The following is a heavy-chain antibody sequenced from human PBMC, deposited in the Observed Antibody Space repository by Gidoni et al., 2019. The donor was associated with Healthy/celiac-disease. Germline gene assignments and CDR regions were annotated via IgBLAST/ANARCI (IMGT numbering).Heavy chain of an antibody. D-gene: IGHD3-10*01. J-gene: IGHJ4*02. V-gene: IGHV1-69*01. CDR1: GGTFSSYA. CDR3: ASDVGAPLDY. Sequence: QVQLVQSGAEGKKPGSSVQVSCQASGGTFSSYAISWVRQAPGQGLEWMGGIIPIFGTATYAQKFQGRVTVTADESTSTAYMELSSLRSEDTAVYYCASDVGAPLDYWGQGTLVTVSS. CDR2: IIPIFGTA.